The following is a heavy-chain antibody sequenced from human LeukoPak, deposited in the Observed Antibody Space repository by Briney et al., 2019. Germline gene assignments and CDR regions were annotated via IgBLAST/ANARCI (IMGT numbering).Heavy chain of an antibody. Sequence: GGSPEISRKGSGYSLTYYWIAGVRKNPGEGLGWKGAINPGGSHIRYSPSFQGQVTISTDKSISTAYLQWSSLKASDTATYYCARKNPTALRNHGFDPWGQGTLVTVSS. J-gene: IGHJ5*02. CDR3: ARKNPTALRNHGFDP. D-gene: IGHD1-14*01. V-gene: IGHV5-51*01. CDR2: INPGGSHI. CDR1: GYSLTYYW.